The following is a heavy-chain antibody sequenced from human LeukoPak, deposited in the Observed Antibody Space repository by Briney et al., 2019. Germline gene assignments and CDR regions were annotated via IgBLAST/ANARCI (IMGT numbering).Heavy chain of an antibody. CDR1: GGSISSSSYY. CDR3: ASQLLPIQNWFDP. CDR2: IYYSGST. Sequence: PSETLSLTCTVSGGSISSSSYYWGWIRQPPGKGLEWIGSIYYSGSTYYNPSLKSRVTISVDTSKNQFSLKLSSVTAADTAVYYCASQLLPIQNWFDPWGQGTLVTVSS. D-gene: IGHD2-2*01. V-gene: IGHV4-39*07. J-gene: IGHJ5*02.